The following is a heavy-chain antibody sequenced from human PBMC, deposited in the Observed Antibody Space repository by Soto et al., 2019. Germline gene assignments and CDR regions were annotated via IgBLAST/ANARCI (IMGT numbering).Heavy chain of an antibody. CDR3: AHSLIPNWGSRGAFDY. D-gene: IGHD7-27*01. J-gene: IGHJ4*02. V-gene: IGHV2-5*02. CDR1: GFSLSTSGVG. Sequence: QITLKESGPTLVKPTQTLTLTCTFSGFSLSTSGVGVGWIRQPPGKALEWLALSYWDDDTRYSPSLKSRLTITKDTSKNQVVLTMTNMDPVDTATYYCAHSLIPNWGSRGAFDYWGQGTLVTVSS. CDR2: SYWDDDT.